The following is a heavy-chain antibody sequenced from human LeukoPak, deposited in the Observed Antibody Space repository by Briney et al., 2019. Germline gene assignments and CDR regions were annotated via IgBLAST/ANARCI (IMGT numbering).Heavy chain of an antibody. J-gene: IGHJ5*02. D-gene: IGHD3-22*01. CDR1: GFTFSSYA. Sequence: PGGSLRLSCAASGFTFSSYAMSWVRQAPGKGLEWVSAISGSGGSTYYADSVKGRFTISRDNSKNTLYLQVSSLRAEDTAVYYCAKDRYYYDSSGYYNWFDPWGQGTLVTVSS. CDR2: ISGSGGST. CDR3: AKDRYYYDSSGYYNWFDP. V-gene: IGHV3-23*01.